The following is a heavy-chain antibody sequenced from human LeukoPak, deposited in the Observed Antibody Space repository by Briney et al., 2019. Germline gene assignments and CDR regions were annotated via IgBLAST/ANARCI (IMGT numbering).Heavy chain of an antibody. CDR2: IYYSGST. J-gene: IGHJ5*02. D-gene: IGHD2-2*02. CDR3: ARGPDIVVVPAAIPSRFDP. Sequence: PSETLSLTCTVSGGSISSYYWSWIRQPPGKGLEWIGYIYYSGSTNYNPSLKSRVTISVDTSKNQFSLKLSSVTAADTAVYYCARGPDIVVVPAAIPSRFDPWGQGTLVTVSS. CDR1: GGSISSYY. V-gene: IGHV4-59*12.